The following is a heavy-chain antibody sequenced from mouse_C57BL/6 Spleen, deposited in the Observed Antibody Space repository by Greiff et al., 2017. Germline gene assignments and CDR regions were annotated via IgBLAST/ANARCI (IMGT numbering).Heavy chain of an antibody. CDR1: GFTFSSYA. CDR2: ISSGGDYI. Sequence: EVQLVESGEGLVTPGGSLKLSCAASGFTFSSYAMSWVRQTPEKRLEWVAYISSGGDYIYYADTVKGRFTISRDNARNTMYLQMSSLKYEDTAMYYCTRDYDGGFAYWGQGTLVTVSA. D-gene: IGHD2-4*01. CDR3: TRDYDGGFAY. V-gene: IGHV5-9-1*02. J-gene: IGHJ3*01.